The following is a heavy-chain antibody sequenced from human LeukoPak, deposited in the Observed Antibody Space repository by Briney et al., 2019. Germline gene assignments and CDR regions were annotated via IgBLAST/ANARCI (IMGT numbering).Heavy chain of an antibody. CDR1: GFTFTTYS. V-gene: IGHV3-21*04. J-gene: IGHJ3*02. Sequence: PGGSLRLSCVASGFTFTTYSMNWVRLAPGKGLEWVSSISTTGDFIHYADSVKGRFTISRDNAKNSLYLQMNSLRADDTAIYYCARGSAVDTAMVTRAFDIWGQGTMVTVSS. CDR3: ARGSAVDTAMVTRAFDI. CDR2: ISTTGDFI. D-gene: IGHD5-18*01.